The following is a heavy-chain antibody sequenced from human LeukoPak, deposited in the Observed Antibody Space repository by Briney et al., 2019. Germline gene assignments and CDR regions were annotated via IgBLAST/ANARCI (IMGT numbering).Heavy chain of an antibody. CDR1: GFTFSSYA. J-gene: IGHJ4*02. CDR3: AMVDYGDYVDY. CDR2: ISGSGGST. Sequence: GGPLRLSCAASGFTFSSYAMSWVRQAPGKGLEWVSAISGSGGSTYYADSVKGRFTISRDNSKNTLYLQMNSLRAEDTAVYYCAMVDYGDYVDYWGQGTLVTVSS. V-gene: IGHV3-23*01. D-gene: IGHD4-17*01.